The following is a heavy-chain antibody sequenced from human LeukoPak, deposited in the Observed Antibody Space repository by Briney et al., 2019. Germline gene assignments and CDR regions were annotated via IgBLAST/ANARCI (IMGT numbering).Heavy chain of an antibody. Sequence: GESLKISCKGSGYSLTVYWIGWVRQMPGKGLEWMGIIYAGDSDTRYSPPFQGQVTISADKSISTAYLQWSSLKASDTAMYYCARRSALSSSWYFDYWGQGTLVTVSS. CDR3: ARRSALSSSWYFDY. CDR2: IYAGDSDT. J-gene: IGHJ4*02. D-gene: IGHD6-13*01. V-gene: IGHV5-51*01. CDR1: GYSLTVYW.